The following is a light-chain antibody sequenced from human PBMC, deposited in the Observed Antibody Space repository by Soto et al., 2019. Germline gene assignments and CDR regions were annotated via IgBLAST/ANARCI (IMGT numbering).Light chain of an antibody. CDR3: HHVGSSPLFT. CDR2: GAS. V-gene: IGKV3-20*01. CDR1: QSVSSSY. J-gene: IGKJ3*01. Sequence: EIVLTQSPGTLSLCPGERATLSCRASQSVSSSYLAWYQQKPGQAPRLLIYGASSSATGIPDRFSGSGSGTDSTLTISRLEPEDFAVYYCHHVGSSPLFTFGPLTKVDV.